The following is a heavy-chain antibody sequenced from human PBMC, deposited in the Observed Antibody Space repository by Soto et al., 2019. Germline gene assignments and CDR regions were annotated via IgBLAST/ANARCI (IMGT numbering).Heavy chain of an antibody. CDR1: GFTVSSNY. CDR3: ARVPVPLGPAASP. CDR2: IYSGGST. V-gene: IGHV3-53*01. D-gene: IGHD2-2*01. Sequence: GGSLRLSCAASGFTVSSNYMSWVRQAPGKGLEWVSVIYSGGSTYYADSVKGRFTISRDNSKNTLYLQMNSLRAEDTAVYYCARVPVPLGPAASPWGQGTLVTVSS. J-gene: IGHJ5*02.